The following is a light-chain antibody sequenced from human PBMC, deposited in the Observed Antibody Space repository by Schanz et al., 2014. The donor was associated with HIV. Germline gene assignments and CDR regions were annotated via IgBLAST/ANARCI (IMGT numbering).Light chain of an antibody. Sequence: EIVMTQSPATLSVSPGERATLSCRASQSVSSDLAWYQQKPGQVPRLLIYGASTRATGIPARFSGSRSGTEFTLTITSLQSEDVATYYCQKYSTVPPTFGQGPKVEIK. CDR3: QKYSTVPPT. V-gene: IGKV3-15*01. CDR1: QSVSSD. CDR2: GAS. J-gene: IGKJ1*01.